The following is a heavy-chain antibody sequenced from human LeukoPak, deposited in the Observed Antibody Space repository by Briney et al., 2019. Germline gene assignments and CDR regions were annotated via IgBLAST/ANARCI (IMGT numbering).Heavy chain of an antibody. CDR1: ESTFSKYW. Sequence: PGGSLRLSCVASESTFSKYWMHWVRQARGKGLVSVSRINNDGSRTTYADSVKGRFTISRDNAKNTVYLQMNNLRDEDTAVYYCVRETDCTGGSCYLSRWLDPWGQGTLVTVSS. CDR3: VRETDCTGGSCYLSRWLDP. CDR2: INNDGSRT. D-gene: IGHD2-15*01. J-gene: IGHJ5*02. V-gene: IGHV3-74*01.